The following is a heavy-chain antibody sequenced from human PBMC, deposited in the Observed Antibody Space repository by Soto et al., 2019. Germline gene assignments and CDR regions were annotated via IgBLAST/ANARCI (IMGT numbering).Heavy chain of an antibody. Sequence: QVQLQESGPGLVKPSETLSLTCTVSGGSISSYYWSWIRQPPGKGLEWIGYIYYSGSTNYNPSLKSRVTISVDTSKNQFSLKLSSVTAADMAVYYCARDRRYYDSSGSIRCDPWGQGTLVTVSS. J-gene: IGHJ5*02. CDR2: IYYSGST. CDR1: GGSISSYY. V-gene: IGHV4-59*01. CDR3: ARDRRYYDSSGSIRCDP. D-gene: IGHD3-22*01.